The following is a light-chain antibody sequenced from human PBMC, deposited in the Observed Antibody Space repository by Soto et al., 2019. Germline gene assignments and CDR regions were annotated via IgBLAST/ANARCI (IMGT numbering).Light chain of an antibody. Sequence: DIEMTGGPSAMSASIGDRVTITCRASQGISNYLAAYQQKARKVPKILIYAASTLQPEVTSRFSGSRSGTEFNLHMTTLETDDLARHSCQTSHPNCTFGQGTKVDIK. CDR2: AAS. J-gene: IGKJ1*01. V-gene: IGKV1-27*01. CDR3: QTSHPNCT. CDR1: QGISNY.